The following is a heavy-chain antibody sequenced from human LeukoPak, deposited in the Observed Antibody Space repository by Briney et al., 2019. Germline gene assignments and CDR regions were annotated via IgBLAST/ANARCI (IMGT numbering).Heavy chain of an antibody. CDR1: GGSFSGYY. V-gene: IGHV4-34*01. Sequence: SETLSLTCAVYGGSFSGYYWSWIRQPPGKGLEWIGEINHSGSTNYNPSLKSRVTISVDTSKNQFSLKLSSVTAADTAVYYCARLLAVGGTTALDYWGQGTLVTVSS. CDR3: ARLLAVGGTTALDY. J-gene: IGHJ4*02. CDR2: INHSGST. D-gene: IGHD2-2*01.